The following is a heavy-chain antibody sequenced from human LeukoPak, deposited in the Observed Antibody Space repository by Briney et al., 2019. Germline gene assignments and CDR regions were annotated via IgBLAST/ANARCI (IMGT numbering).Heavy chain of an antibody. V-gene: IGHV1-69*01. CDR2: IIPIFGTA. CDR3: ATRIAARQVLGWFDP. CDR1: GGTFSSYA. D-gene: IGHD6-6*01. Sequence: ASVKVSCMASGGTFSSYAISWVRQAPGQGLEWMGGIIPIFGTANYAQKFQGRVTITADESTSTAYMELSSLRSEDTAVYYCATRIAARQVLGWFDPWGQGTLVTVSS. J-gene: IGHJ5*02.